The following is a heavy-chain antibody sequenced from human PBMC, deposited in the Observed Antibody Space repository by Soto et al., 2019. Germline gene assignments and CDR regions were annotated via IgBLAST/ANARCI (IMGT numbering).Heavy chain of an antibody. Sequence: AETLSITCSVSVGTISVYYWTWIGQPAGKGLEWIGRIYSSGNTKYNPSLQSRVTMSLDTSNNQLSLRLTSVTAADTAVYYCARGQRFSDWFDPWGQGTLFTVSS. CDR3: ARGQRFSDWFDP. CDR2: IYSSGNT. D-gene: IGHD3-3*01. J-gene: IGHJ5*02. V-gene: IGHV4-4*07. CDR1: VGTISVYY.